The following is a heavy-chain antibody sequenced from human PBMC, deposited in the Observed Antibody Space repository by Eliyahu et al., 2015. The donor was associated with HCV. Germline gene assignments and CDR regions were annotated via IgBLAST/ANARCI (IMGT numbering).Heavy chain of an antibody. CDR3: AKDLWGSYPPSAFDI. CDR2: ISTSGGST. CDR1: GFTFSXYA. D-gene: IGHD3-16*02. V-gene: IGHV3-23*04. J-gene: IGHJ3*02. Sequence: EVQLVESGGGLIQPGGSLRLSCAASGFTFSXYAMSWVRQAPGKGLEWVSAISTSGGSTYYADSVKGRFTISRDNSKNTLYLQMNSLRAEDTAIYYCAKDLWGSYPPSAFDIWGQGTMVTVSS.